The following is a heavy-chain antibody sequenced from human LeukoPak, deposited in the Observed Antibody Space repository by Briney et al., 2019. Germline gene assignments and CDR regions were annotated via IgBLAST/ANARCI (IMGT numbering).Heavy chain of an antibody. CDR2: INPNSGGT. V-gene: IGHV1-2*02. CDR1: GYTFTGYY. D-gene: IGHD3-9*01. CDR3: ATTPANFDWLLRNNWFDP. J-gene: IGHJ5*02. Sequence: ASVKVSCKASGYTFTGYYMHWVRQAPGQGLEWMGWINPNSGGTNYAQKFQGRVTMTEDTSTDTAYMELSSLRSEDTAVYYCATTPANFDWLLRNNWFDPWGQGTLVTVSS.